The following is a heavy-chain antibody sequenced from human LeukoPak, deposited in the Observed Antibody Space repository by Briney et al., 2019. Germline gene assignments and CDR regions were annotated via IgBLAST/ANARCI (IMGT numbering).Heavy chain of an antibody. D-gene: IGHD6-13*01. Sequence: GESLKISCKGSAYSFTCYWISWVRQMPGKGLEWMGRIDPSDSYTNYSPSFQGHVTISADKSISTAYLQWSSLKASDTAMYYCARTYSSSWYWFDPWGQGTLVTVSS. CDR2: IDPSDSYT. CDR1: AYSFTCYW. J-gene: IGHJ5*02. V-gene: IGHV5-10-1*01. CDR3: ARTYSSSWYWFDP.